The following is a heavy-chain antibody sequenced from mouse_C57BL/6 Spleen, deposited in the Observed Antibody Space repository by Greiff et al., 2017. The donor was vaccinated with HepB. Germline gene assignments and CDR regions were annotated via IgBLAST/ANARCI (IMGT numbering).Heavy chain of an antibody. D-gene: IGHD2-3*01. CDR3: ARGDDGYPFAY. Sequence: VQLQQSGAELARPGASVKLSCKASGYTFTSYGISWVKQRTGQGLEWIGEIYPRSGNTYYNEKFKGKATLTADKSSSTAYMELRSLTSEDSAVDCCARGDDGYPFAYWGQGTLVTVSA. V-gene: IGHV1-81*01. CDR2: IYPRSGNT. CDR1: GYTFTSYG. J-gene: IGHJ3*01.